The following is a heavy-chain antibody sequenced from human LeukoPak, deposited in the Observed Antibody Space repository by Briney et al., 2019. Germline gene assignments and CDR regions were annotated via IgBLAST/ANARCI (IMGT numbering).Heavy chain of an antibody. Sequence: PGRSLRLSCAGSGFPFASYAVHGVRQAPGKRLEWVAFISSDGTTEHYRDSVKGRFPLSRDNSKNTVSLQMNSLGTGDTAVYYCARGRDSGSFIFDYRGRGTLVTVSS. CDR2: ISSDGTTE. CDR1: GFPFASYA. D-gene: IGHD3-10*01. J-gene: IGHJ4*02. CDR3: ARGRDSGSFIFDY. V-gene: IGHV3-30-3*01.